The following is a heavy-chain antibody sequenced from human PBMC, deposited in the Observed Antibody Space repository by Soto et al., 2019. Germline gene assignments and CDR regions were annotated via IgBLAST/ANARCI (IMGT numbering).Heavy chain of an antibody. V-gene: IGHV4-59*01. CDR1: GGSISSYY. J-gene: IGHJ6*02. CDR2: IYYSGST. D-gene: IGHD1-26*01. CDR3: ARDQSGGPYYYGMDV. Sequence: PSETLSLTCTVSGGSISSYYWSWIRQPPGKGLEWIGYIYYSGSTNYNPSLKSRVTISVDTSKNQFSLKLSSVTAADTAVYYCARDQSGGPYYYGMDVWGQGTTVTVYS.